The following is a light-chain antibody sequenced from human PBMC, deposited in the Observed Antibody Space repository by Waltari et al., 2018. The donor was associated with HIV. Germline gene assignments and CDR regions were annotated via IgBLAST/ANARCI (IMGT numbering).Light chain of an antibody. Sequence: EIVMTQSPATLSVSPGERVTLSCRASQSIRSNFAWYQRKPGQAPRLLMYGSAPFPRAAGVPARFSGSGSGTEFTLTISSLQSEDFAVYYCQQYFEWPFTFGPGTKVDIK. CDR2: GSAPF. J-gene: IGKJ3*01. CDR1: QSIRSN. CDR3: QQYFEWPFT. V-gene: IGKV3-15*01.